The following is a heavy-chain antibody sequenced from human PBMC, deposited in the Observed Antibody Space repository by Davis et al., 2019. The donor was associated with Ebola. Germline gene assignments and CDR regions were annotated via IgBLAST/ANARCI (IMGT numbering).Heavy chain of an antibody. CDR1: GYTFRNSA. CDR3: ARPYCYDGSCYPGNNDY. J-gene: IGHJ4*02. D-gene: IGHD2-15*01. V-gene: IGHV1-18*01. CDR2: ISAYNGNT. Sequence: ASVKVSCKASGYTFRNSAISWVRQAPGQGLEWMGWISAYNGNTNYAQILQGRVTMTTDTSTSTAYMELRSLRSDDTAVYYCARPYCYDGSCYPGNNDYWGQGTLVTVSS.